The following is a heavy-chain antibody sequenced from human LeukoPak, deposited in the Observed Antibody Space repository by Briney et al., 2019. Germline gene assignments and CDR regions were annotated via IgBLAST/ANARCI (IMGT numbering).Heavy chain of an antibody. CDR3: ARDLLGGYSGYEAR. V-gene: IGHV1-2*02. CDR1: GYTFTGYY. Sequence: ASVKVSCKASGYTFTGYYMHWVRQAPGQGLEWMGWINPNSGGTNYAQKFQGRVTMTRDTSISTAYMELSRLRSDDTAVYYCARDLLGGYSGYEARWGQGTLVTVSS. D-gene: IGHD5-12*01. CDR2: INPNSGGT. J-gene: IGHJ4*02.